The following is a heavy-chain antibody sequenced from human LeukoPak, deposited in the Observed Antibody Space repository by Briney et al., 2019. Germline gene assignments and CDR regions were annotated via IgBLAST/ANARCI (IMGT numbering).Heavy chain of an antibody. CDR2: MNQDGTEK. J-gene: IGHJ4*02. CDR3: VRDRGYCSGGTCYSTYDY. D-gene: IGHD2-15*01. Sequence: GGSLRLSCAASGFTFSTYYMTWVRQAPGKGLEWVANMNQDGTEKNYADSVKGRFTISRDNAKNLLYLQMNSLRAEDTAVYYCVRDRGYCSGGTCYSTYDYWGQGTLVTVSS. CDR1: GFTFSTYY. V-gene: IGHV3-7*01.